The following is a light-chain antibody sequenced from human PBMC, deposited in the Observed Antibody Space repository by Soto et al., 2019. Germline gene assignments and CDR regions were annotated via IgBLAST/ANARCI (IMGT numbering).Light chain of an antibody. Sequence: QSVLTQPRSVSGSPGQSVTISCTGTSSDVGGYNYVSWYQQYPGKAPKLMIYDVNKWPSGVPDRFSGSKSGTTASLTISGLQAEDEDDYYCCSYAGSYTWVFGGGTKLTVL. CDR2: DVN. CDR3: CSYAGSYTWV. V-gene: IGLV2-11*01. CDR1: SSDVGGYNY. J-gene: IGLJ3*02.